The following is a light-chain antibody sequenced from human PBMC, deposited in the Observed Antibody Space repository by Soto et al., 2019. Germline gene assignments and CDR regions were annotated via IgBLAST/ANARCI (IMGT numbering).Light chain of an antibody. CDR2: DAS. V-gene: IGKV3D-15*01. J-gene: IGKJ5*01. CDR3: QQYHSDPIT. CDR1: QRINSN. Sequence: EILMTQSPATLSVSPGERATLSFRARQRINSNLAWYQHKPGQAPRLLIYDASNRATGIPARFSGSGSATDFTLTISSLQAEDVAVYYCQQYHSDPITFGQGTRLEIK.